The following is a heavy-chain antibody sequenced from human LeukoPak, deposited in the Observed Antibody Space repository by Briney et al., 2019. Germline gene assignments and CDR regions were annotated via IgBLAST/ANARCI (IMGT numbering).Heavy chain of an antibody. CDR3: ANHHLWSSTSCYAVTYYFDY. CDR1: GFTLSSCR. CDR2: IRYDGSKK. Sequence: GGSLRLSCAASGFTLSSCRMLCVRQAPRKGLECGAYIRYDGSKKYYADSVKGRLTISRDNSMNTLYLHMNCLSAEETAVYYCANHHLWSSTSCYAVTYYFDYWGQGTLVTVST. D-gene: IGHD2-2*01. J-gene: IGHJ4*02. V-gene: IGHV3-30*02.